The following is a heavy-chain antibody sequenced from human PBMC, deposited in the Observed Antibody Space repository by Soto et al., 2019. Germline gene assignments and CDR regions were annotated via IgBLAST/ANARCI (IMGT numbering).Heavy chain of an antibody. J-gene: IGHJ4*02. CDR1: GGSISSSDW. CDR2: IHHSRST. Sequence: PSETLSLTCAVSGGSISSSDWWNWVRQPPGKGLEWIGEIHHSRSTNYNPSLKSRVTISVDKSKNQFSLKLNSVTAADTAVYYCARVYYYESSGPLSDYWGQGTLVTSPQ. V-gene: IGHV4-4*02. CDR3: ARVYYYESSGPLSDY. D-gene: IGHD3-22*01.